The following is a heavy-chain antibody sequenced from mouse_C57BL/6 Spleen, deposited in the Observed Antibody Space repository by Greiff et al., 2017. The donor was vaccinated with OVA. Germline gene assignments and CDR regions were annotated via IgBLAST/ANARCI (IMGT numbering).Heavy chain of an antibody. CDR3: ARPSSSYWYFDV. J-gene: IGHJ1*03. CDR1: GFTFTDYY. D-gene: IGHD1-1*01. V-gene: IGHV7-3*01. Sequence: EVQVVESGGGLVQPGGSLSLSCAASGFTFTDYYMSWVRQPPGKALEWLGFIRNKANGYTTEYSASVKGRFTISRDNSQSILYLQMNARRAEDSATYYCARPSSSYWYFDVWGTGTTVTVSS. CDR2: IRNKANGYTT.